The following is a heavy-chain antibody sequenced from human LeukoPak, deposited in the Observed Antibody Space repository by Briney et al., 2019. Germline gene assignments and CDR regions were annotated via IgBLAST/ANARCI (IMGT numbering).Heavy chain of an antibody. CDR2: ISYDGSNK. CDR3: AKGESSSGWYGGIYFDY. J-gene: IGHJ4*02. V-gene: IGHV3-30*18. CDR1: GFTFSSYG. D-gene: IGHD6-19*01. Sequence: GRSLRLSCAASGFTFSSYGMHWVRQAPGKGLEWVAVISYDGSNKYYADSVKGRFTISRDNSKNTLYLQMNSLKAEDTAVYYCAKGESSSGWYGGIYFDYWGQGTLVTVSS.